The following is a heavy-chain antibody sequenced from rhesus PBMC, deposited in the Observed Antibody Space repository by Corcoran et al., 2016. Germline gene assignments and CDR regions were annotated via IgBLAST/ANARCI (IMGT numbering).Heavy chain of an antibody. CDR2: ISNGGGST. CDR3: AKEGAAGYWDFDL. J-gene: IGHJ2*01. Sequence: EVQLVESGGGLVQPGGSLRLSCAASGFPFSAYGMSWVRQAPGKGLEWVSYISNGGGSTYYAESVRGRCTISRDNSKNTLSLKRNSLRLEDTAVYYCAKEGAAGYWDFDLWGPGTPITISS. V-gene: IGHV3S5*01. CDR1: GFPFSAYG. D-gene: IGHD6-13*01.